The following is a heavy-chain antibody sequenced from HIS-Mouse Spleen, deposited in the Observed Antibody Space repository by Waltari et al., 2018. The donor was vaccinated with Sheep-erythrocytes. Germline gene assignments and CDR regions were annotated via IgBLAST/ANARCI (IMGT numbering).Heavy chain of an antibody. Sequence: EVQLVESGGGLVKPGGSLRLSCAASGFTFSSYSMNWVRQAPGKGLEWFSAIRSGSSYIYYADSGKGRFTISRDNAKNSLYLQMNSLRAEDTAVYYCARVAAVTTYYFDYWGQGTLVTVSS. CDR2: IRSGSSYI. J-gene: IGHJ4*02. D-gene: IGHD4-17*01. V-gene: IGHV3-21*01. CDR3: ARVAAVTTYYFDY. CDR1: GFTFSSYS.